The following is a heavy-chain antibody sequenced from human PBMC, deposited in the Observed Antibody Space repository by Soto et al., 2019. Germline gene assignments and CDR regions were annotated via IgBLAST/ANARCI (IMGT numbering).Heavy chain of an antibody. CDR1: GSSISSYY. CDR3: ARSSYYYDSSGLDY. J-gene: IGHJ4*02. V-gene: IGHV4-59*01. Sequence: SETLSLTCTVSGSSISSYYWSWIRQPPGKGLEWIGYIYYSGSTNYNPSLKSRVTISVDTSKNQFSLKLSSVTAADTAVYYCARSSYYYDSSGLDYWGQGTLVTVSS. D-gene: IGHD3-22*01. CDR2: IYYSGST.